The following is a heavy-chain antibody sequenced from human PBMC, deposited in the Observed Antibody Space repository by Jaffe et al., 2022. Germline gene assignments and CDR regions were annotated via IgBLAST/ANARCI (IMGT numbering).Heavy chain of an antibody. Sequence: EVQLVESGGGLVQPGGSLRLSCAASGFTFSDYWMHWVRQVPGKGLVWVSRISSDGRFTGYADSVEGRFTISRDNAKNTLYLQMNNLRADDTALYYCANTYGDPAGCGHWGQGTLVTVSS. CDR2: ISSDGRFT. D-gene: IGHD2-21*02. CDR3: ANTYGDPAGCGH. V-gene: IGHV3-74*01. CDR1: GFTFSDYW. J-gene: IGHJ4*02.